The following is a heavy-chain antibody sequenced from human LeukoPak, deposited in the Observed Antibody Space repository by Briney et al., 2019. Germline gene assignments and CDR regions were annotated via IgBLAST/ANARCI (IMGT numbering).Heavy chain of an antibody. D-gene: IGHD2-2*01. Sequence: SVKVSCKASGGTFSSYAISWVRQAPGQGLEWMGGIIPIFGTANYAQKFQGRVTITTDESTSTAYMELSSLRSEDTAVYYCAREHVVPAAIGFDPWGQGTLVTVSS. V-gene: IGHV1-69*05. CDR3: AREHVVPAAIGFDP. CDR1: GGTFSSYA. CDR2: IIPIFGTA. J-gene: IGHJ5*02.